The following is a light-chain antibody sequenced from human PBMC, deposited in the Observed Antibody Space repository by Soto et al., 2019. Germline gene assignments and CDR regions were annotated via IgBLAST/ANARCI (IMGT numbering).Light chain of an antibody. Sequence: ETVMSQSPVPLSVSPGERSILSCMASQSISTNLAWYQQKPGQAPRLLVHGASTRATGIPARFSGSGSGTEFTLTISRLQSEDFAVYHCQQYNTWPLTFGQGTKVDNK. CDR1: QSISTN. CDR2: GAS. CDR3: QQYNTWPLT. V-gene: IGKV3-15*01. J-gene: IGKJ1*01.